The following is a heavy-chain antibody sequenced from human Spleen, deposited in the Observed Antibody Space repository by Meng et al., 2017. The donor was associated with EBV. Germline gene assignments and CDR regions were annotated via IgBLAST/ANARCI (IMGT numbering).Heavy chain of an antibody. D-gene: IGHD6-19*01. J-gene: IGHJ4*02. Sequence: QVQLQQWGAGLLTPSETLSLTCAVYSGSVSGYYWSWIPQSPGKGLEWIGEITHTKSTNYNPFLKSRVTISIDMPKNQFSLKLSSLTAADTAVYYCATDSIAVAGTDFFDYWERGPLGTVSS. CDR2: ITHTKST. V-gene: IGHV4-34*01. CDR3: ATDSIAVAGTDFFDY. CDR1: SGSVSGYY.